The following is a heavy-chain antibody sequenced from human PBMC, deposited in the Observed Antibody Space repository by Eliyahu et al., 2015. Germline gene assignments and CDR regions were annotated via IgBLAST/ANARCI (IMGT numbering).Heavy chain of an antibody. D-gene: IGHD3-16*02. CDR1: GFXLSTXTVX. J-gene: IGHJ3*01. Sequence: QITLKESGPTLIKPTQTLTLTCTFPGFXLSTXTVXVAWIRQPPXKALEWLAVIYWDNDKRYTSXLKSRLTIDKDTSKNQVVLTMTDMDPVDTATYYCAHLMITYGGVVANDAFDVWGQGTMVTVSS. CDR3: AHLMITYGGVVANDAFDV. CDR2: IYWDNDK. V-gene: IGHV2-5*02.